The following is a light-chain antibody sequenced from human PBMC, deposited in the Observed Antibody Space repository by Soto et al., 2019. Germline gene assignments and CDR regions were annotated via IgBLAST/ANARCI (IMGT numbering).Light chain of an antibody. CDR2: GAS. J-gene: IGKJ3*01. CDR1: QSVSNNY. CDR3: QHYDNSPPSVT. V-gene: IGKV3-20*01. Sequence: EIVLTQSPGTLSLSPGERATLSCRASQSVSNNYLAWYQQKPGQAPRLLVYGASNRATGIPDRFSGSGSGTDFTLTIGRLEPEDFAVYYCQHYDNSPPSVTFGPGTKVDIK.